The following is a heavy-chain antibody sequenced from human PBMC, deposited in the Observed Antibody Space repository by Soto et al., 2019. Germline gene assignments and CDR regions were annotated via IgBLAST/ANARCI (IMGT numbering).Heavy chain of an antibody. Sequence: SVKVSCKASGGTFSSYSISWVRQAPGQGLEWMGRIIPILGIANYAQKFQGRVTITADKSTSTAYMELSSLRSEDTAVYYCATRKYYDILTGYYDYYYYYGRDVWGQGTTVTVSS. CDR3: ATRKYYDILTGYYDYYYYYGRDV. D-gene: IGHD3-9*01. CDR1: GGTFSSYS. J-gene: IGHJ6*02. CDR2: IIPILGIA. V-gene: IGHV1-69*02.